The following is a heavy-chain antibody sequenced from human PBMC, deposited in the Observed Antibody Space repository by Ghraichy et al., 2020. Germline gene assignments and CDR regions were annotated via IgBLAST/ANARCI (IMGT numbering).Heavy chain of an antibody. D-gene: IGHD3-16*01. Sequence: GGSLRLSCATSGFSFRDYAMHWVRQAPGKGLEWVAGIWAGGNKYYVDSVKGRFTISRNNDKNTVSLQVTGLTVADTAVYYCVREYPWGELNGPLDIWGRGTSATVSS. CDR1: GFSFRDYA. CDR2: IWAGGNK. J-gene: IGHJ3*02. V-gene: IGHV3-33*01. CDR3: VREYPWGELNGPLDI.